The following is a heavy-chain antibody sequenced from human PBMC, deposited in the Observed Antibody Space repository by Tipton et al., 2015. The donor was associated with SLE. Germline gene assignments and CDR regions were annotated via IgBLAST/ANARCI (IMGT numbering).Heavy chain of an antibody. CDR3: AKDIGYDTTNAFDI. D-gene: IGHD3-22*01. CDR1: GFTFDDYA. Sequence: RSLRLSCAASGFTFDDYAMHWVRQAPGKGLEWVSGISWNSGSIGYADSVKGRFTISRDNAKNSLYLQMNSLRAEDTALYYCAKDIGYDTTNAFDIWGQGTMVTVSS. CDR2: ISWNSGSI. V-gene: IGHV3-9*01. J-gene: IGHJ3*02.